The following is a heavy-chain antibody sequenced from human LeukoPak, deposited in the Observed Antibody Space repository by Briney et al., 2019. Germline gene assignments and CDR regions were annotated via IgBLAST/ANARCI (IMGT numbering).Heavy chain of an antibody. Sequence: SETLPLTCTVSGGSISSGGYYWSWIRQHPGKGLEWIGYIYYSGSTYYNPSLKSRVTISVDTSKNQFSLKLSSVTAADTAVYYCARDRYQWSGDLISWWFDPWGQGTLVTVSS. CDR2: IYYSGST. CDR1: GGSISSGGYY. CDR3: ARDRYQWSGDLISWWFDP. D-gene: IGHD3-16*02. J-gene: IGHJ5*02. V-gene: IGHV4-31*03.